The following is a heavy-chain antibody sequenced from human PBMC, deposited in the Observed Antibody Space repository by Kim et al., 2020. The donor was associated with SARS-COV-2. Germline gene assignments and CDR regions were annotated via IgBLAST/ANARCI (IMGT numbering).Heavy chain of an antibody. D-gene: IGHD3-16*01. CDR1: GFTFSSYA. J-gene: IGHJ4*01. Sequence: GGSLRLSCAASGFTFSSYAMRWVRQAPGKGLEWVAIITYDGSNKYYADSVKGRFTISRDNSKNTLYLQMNSLRAEDTAVYYCARAGGFSTNDGRGFDYWG. V-gene: IGHV3-30*04. CDR2: ITYDGSNK. CDR3: ARAGGFSTNDGRGFDY.